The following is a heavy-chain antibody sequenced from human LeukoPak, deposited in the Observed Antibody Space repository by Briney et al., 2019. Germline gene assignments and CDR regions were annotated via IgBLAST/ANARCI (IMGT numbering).Heavy chain of an antibody. V-gene: IGHV3-72*01. D-gene: IGHD1-1*01. CDR1: GFTFSDHY. Sequence: GGSLRLSCAASGFTFSDHYMDWVRQAPGKGLEWVGRTRNKANSYTTEYAASVKGRFTISRDDSKNSLYLQMNSLKTEDTAVYYCAAGGGNDVPYFDYWGQGTLVTVSS. J-gene: IGHJ4*02. CDR2: TRNKANSYTT. CDR3: AAGGGNDVPYFDY.